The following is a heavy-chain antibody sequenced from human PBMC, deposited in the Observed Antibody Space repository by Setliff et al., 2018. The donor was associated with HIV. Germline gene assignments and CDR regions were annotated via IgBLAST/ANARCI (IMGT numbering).Heavy chain of an antibody. CDR3: ARGYYNSGNYFEY. Sequence: ASVKVSCKASGGTFSSYAISWVRQAPGQGLEWMGGISTYSDETSSSQNLQGRLTMTTDTSTGTAYMELRSLRSDDTAIYYCARGYYNSGNYFEYWGQGTLVTVSS. D-gene: IGHD3-10*01. V-gene: IGHV1-18*01. CDR1: GGTFSSYA. CDR2: ISTYSDET. J-gene: IGHJ4*02.